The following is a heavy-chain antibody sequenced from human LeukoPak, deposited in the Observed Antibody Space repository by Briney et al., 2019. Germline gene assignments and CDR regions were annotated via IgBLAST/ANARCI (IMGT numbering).Heavy chain of an antibody. V-gene: IGHV4-39*01. Sequence: SETLSLTCTVSGGSISSSSYYWGWIRQPPGKGLEWIGSSYYSGSTYYNPSLKSRVTISVDTSKNQFSLKLSSVTAADTAVYYCARQRAGYDILTGYQKDWFDPWGQGTLVTVSS. CDR3: ARQRAGYDILTGYQKDWFDP. D-gene: IGHD3-9*01. CDR1: GGSISSSSYY. J-gene: IGHJ5*02. CDR2: SYYSGST.